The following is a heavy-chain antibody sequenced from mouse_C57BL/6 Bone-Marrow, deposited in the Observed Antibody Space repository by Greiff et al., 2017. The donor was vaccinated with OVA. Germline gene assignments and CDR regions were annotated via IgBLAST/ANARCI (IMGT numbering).Heavy chain of an antibody. CDR2: ISSGGSYT. Sequence: EVKLVESGGDLVKPGGSLKLSCAASGFTFSSYGMSWVRQTPDKRLEWVATISSGGSYTYYPDSVKGRFTISRENAKNTLYLQMSSLKSEDTAMYYCARQFYYGSSYGFAYWGQGTLVTVSA. CDR3: ARQFYYGSSYGFAY. V-gene: IGHV5-6*02. D-gene: IGHD1-1*01. J-gene: IGHJ3*01. CDR1: GFTFSSYG.